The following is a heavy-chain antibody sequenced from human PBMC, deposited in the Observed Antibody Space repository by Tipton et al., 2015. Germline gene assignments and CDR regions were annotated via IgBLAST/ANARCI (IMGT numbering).Heavy chain of an antibody. CDR3: ARGPWKTFDY. Sequence: LSLTCTVSGGSISSYYWSWIRQSPGKGLEWIGYISHSGTTNYNPSLKSRVAISVDTSKNQFSLKLSSVTAADTALYYCARGPWKTFDYWGRGTLVTVSS. V-gene: IGHV4-59*12. CDR1: GGSISSYY. D-gene: IGHD1-1*01. J-gene: IGHJ4*02. CDR2: ISHSGTT.